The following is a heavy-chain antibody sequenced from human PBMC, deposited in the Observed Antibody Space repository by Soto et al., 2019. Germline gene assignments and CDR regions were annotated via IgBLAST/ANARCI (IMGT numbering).Heavy chain of an antibody. CDR3: ARVQAQILSSGWYGGDDI. V-gene: IGHV3-23*01. CDR2: IRGSGGNT. Sequence: EVQLLESGGGLVQPGGSLRLSCAASGFTFSTYAMSWVRQAPGKGLEWVATIRGSGGNTHYADSVKGRFTTSRDNSENTVYLPMNSLRAEDTAVYYCARVQAQILSSGWYGGDDIWGHGTMVTVSS. D-gene: IGHD6-19*01. CDR1: GFTFSTYA. J-gene: IGHJ3*02.